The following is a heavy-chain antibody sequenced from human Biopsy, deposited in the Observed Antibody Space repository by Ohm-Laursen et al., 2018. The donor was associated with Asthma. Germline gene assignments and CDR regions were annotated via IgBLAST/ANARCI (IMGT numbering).Heavy chain of an antibody. CDR1: RFTYE. Sequence: SLRPSCTASRFTYEMHWVRQAPGKGLEWAAVISYDGSSIYYADSVKGRFTISRDNSKNTLSLQMNSLTAEDTAVYYCAREGVAGTHIEDWGQGTLVTVSS. J-gene: IGHJ4*02. CDR3: AREGVAGTHIED. V-gene: IGHV3-30-3*01. CDR2: ISYDGSSI. D-gene: IGHD6-19*01.